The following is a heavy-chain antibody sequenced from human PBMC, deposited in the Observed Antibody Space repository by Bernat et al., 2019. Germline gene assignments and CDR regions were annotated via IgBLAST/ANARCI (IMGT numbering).Heavy chain of an antibody. D-gene: IGHD6-13*01. V-gene: IGHV3-7*03. CDR3: ARGRRSLLDY. CDR1: GFTYSTYW. CDR2: INKDGSEK. J-gene: IGHJ4*02. Sequence: EVQLVESGGGLVQPGGSLRLSCAASGFTYSTYWMSWVRQAPGKWLEWVANINKDGSEKYSVDSVKGRFTFSRDNAKNSLYLQMNSLRAEDTAVYYCARGRRSLLDYWGQGTLVTVSS.